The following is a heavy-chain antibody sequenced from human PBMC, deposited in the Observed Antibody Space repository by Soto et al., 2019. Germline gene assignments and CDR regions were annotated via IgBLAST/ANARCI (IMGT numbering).Heavy chain of an antibody. CDR3: AKDACIAARPCLWFDP. CDR1: GFTFSSYA. CDR2: ISGSGGST. V-gene: IGHV3-23*01. J-gene: IGHJ5*02. D-gene: IGHD6-6*01. Sequence: EVQLLESGGGLVQPGGSLRLSCAASGFTFSSYAMSWVRQAPGKGLEWVSAISGSGGSTYYADSVKGRFTISRDNSKNTLYLHMNSLRAEDTAVYYCAKDACIAARPCLWFDPWGQGTLVTVSS.